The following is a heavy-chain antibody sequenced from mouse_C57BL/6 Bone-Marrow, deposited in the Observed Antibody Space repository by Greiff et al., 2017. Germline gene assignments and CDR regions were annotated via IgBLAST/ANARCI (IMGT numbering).Heavy chain of an antibody. D-gene: IGHD3-2*02. CDR1: GFTFSSYG. Sequence: VQLVESGGDLVKPGGSLKLSCAASGFTFSSYGMSWVRQTPDKRLEWVATISSGGSYTYYPDSVKGRFTISRDNAKNTLYLQMSSLKSEDTAMYYCARQLRAYWGQGTLVTVSA. CDR3: ARQLRAY. CDR2: ISSGGSYT. V-gene: IGHV5-6*01. J-gene: IGHJ3*01.